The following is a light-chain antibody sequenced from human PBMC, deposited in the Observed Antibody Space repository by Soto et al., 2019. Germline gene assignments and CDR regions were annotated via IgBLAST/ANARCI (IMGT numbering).Light chain of an antibody. CDR2: GTS. V-gene: IGKV3-20*01. Sequence: EIVLTQSPGSLSLSPGERATVSCWTSQSTDTRYIAWYQQRPGQAPRLLIYGTSNRATGIPDRFSGSGSGTDFTLTISRLEPDDFAVYYCEHYDSSSLYSFGQGTKLEIK. J-gene: IGKJ2*03. CDR3: EHYDSSSLYS. CDR1: QSTDTRY.